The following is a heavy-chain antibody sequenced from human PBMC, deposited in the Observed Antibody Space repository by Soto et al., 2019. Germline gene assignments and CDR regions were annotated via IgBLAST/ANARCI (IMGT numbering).Heavy chain of an antibody. Sequence: QVQLVQSGAEVKMPGASVRVSCKASGYTFTSYTMHWVRQAPGQRPEWMGWINTDNGNTKYSKEFQDRVTITKETSASTAYMELSSLRSEDTAVYYCARDSSHTWWGSWYWGQGTLVTVSS. CDR3: ARDSSHTWWGSWY. J-gene: IGHJ4*02. CDR2: INTDNGNT. V-gene: IGHV1-3*04. D-gene: IGHD2-8*02. CDR1: GYTFTSYT.